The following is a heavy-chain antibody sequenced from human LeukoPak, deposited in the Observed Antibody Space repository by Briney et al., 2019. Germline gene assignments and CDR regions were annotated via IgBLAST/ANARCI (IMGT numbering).Heavy chain of an antibody. D-gene: IGHD2-15*01. Sequence: GGSLRLSCAASGFTFSIYAMNWVRQAPGKGLEWVSTISGTGGSTYYADSVKGRFTISRDNSKNTLYLQMDSLRAEDTAVYYCARAGYCSGGSCYGSDYWGQGTLVSVSS. CDR2: ISGTGGST. CDR3: ARAGYCSGGSCYGSDY. V-gene: IGHV3-23*01. J-gene: IGHJ4*02. CDR1: GFTFSIYA.